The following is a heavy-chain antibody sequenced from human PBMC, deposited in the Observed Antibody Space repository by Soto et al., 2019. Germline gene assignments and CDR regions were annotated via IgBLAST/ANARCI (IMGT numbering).Heavy chain of an antibody. CDR2: IYYSGST. D-gene: IGHD3-10*01. Sequence: QVQLQESGPRLVKPSQTLSLTCTVSGGSISSGGYYWSWIRQHPGKGLEGIGYIYYSGSTYYNPSLKSRVTISVDTYKNQFSRKLSSVTAADTAMYYCAREPTMVREVMYYYYGLYVWGQGTTVTVSS. J-gene: IGHJ6*02. CDR3: AREPTMVREVMYYYYGLYV. V-gene: IGHV4-31*03. CDR1: GGSISSGGYY.